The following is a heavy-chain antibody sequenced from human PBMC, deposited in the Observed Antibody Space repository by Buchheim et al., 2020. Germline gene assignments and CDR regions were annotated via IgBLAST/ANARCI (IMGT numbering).Heavy chain of an antibody. CDR3: TRSMAVAGYSFYYYGMDV. J-gene: IGHJ6*02. CDR2: ITGGGVTK. Sequence: EVQLLESGGDLVQPGGSLRLSCAGSGFTSINHALNWVRQAPGKGLEWVSSITGGGVTKYYADSVKGRFIISRDNSRSTLYLQMNSLRAEDTATYFCTRSMAVAGYSFYYYGMDVWGPGTT. D-gene: IGHD6-19*01. V-gene: IGHV3-23*01. CDR1: GFTSINHA.